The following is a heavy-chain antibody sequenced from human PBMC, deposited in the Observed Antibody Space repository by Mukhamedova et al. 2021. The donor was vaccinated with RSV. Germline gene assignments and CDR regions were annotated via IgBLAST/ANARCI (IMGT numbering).Heavy chain of an antibody. V-gene: IGHV3-23*01. D-gene: IGHD2-8*01. CDR3: AKDRPGLGYCTNGVCYFDY. CDR2: ISGSGGST. Sequence: WVSAISGSGGSTYYADSVKGRFTISRDNSKNTLYLQMNSLRAEDTAVYYCAKDRPGLGYCTNGVCYFDYWGPGTLVTVS. J-gene: IGHJ4*02.